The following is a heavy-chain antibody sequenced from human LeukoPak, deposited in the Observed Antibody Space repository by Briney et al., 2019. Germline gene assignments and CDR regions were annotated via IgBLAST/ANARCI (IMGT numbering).Heavy chain of an antibody. V-gene: IGHV3-23*01. CDR1: GFTFSNYA. D-gene: IGHD3-10*01. Sequence: GGSLRLSCAASGFTFSNYAMSWVRQAPGKGLEWVSAISNGGSSTYYADSVKGRFTISRDNSKNTLYLQMNSLRAEDTALYYCARHYYYSSGNYLDHWGQGTLVTVSS. CDR2: ISNGGSST. J-gene: IGHJ4*02. CDR3: ARHYYYSSGNYLDH.